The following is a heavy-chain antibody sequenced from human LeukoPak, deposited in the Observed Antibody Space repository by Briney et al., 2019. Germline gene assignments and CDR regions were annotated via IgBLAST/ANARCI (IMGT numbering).Heavy chain of an antibody. CDR2: INHSGST. V-gene: IGHV4-34*01. CDR1: GGSFSGYY. J-gene: IGHJ4*02. CDR3: ARRASGFWSGYYSSD. D-gene: IGHD3-3*01. Sequence: SETLSLTCAVYGGSFSGYYWSWIRQPPGKGLEWIGEINHSGSTNYNPSLKSRVTISVDTSKNQFSLKLSSVTAADTAVYYCARRASGFWSGYYSSDWGQGTLVTVSS.